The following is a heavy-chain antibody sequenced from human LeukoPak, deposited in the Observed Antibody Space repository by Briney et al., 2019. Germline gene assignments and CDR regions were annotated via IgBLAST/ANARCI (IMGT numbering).Heavy chain of an antibody. CDR3: TKDLGTEYNIFDY. CDR2: VRYGGSIK. V-gene: IGHV3-30*02. J-gene: IGHJ4*02. CDR1: EFTFSAYA. D-gene: IGHD3-9*01. Sequence: GGSLRLSCAASEFTFSAYAVHWIRQAPGRGLEWVAFVRYGGSIKYYADSVKGRFTISRDNSKNTLYLQMNSLRAEDTAVYYCTKDLGTEYNIFDYWGQGTLVTVSS.